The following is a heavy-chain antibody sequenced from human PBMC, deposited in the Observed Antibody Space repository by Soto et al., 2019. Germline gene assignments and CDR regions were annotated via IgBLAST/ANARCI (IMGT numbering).Heavy chain of an antibody. CDR3: ARIGFDYDNSTAYYKVLHYFALDV. Sequence: GESLKISCKGSGYSFTSYWIGWVRQMPGKGLEWMGIIYPGDSDTRYSPSFQGQVTISADKSISTAYLQWSSLRASDTAMYYCARIGFDYDNSTAYYKVLHYFALDVWGQGNTVTLSS. V-gene: IGHV5-51*01. CDR2: IYPGDSDT. CDR1: GYSFTSYW. D-gene: IGHD3-9*01. J-gene: IGHJ6*02.